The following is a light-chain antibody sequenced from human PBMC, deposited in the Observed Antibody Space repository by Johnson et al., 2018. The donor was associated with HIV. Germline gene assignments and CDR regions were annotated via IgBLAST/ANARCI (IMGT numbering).Light chain of an antibody. J-gene: IGLJ1*01. CDR2: DND. V-gene: IGLV1-51*01. Sequence: QSLLTQSPSVSAAPGQKVTISCSGSSSNIGNNYVSWYQQLPGAAPKLLIFDNDKRPSGIPDRFSGSKSGTSATLGITGLQTGDEADYYCETWDSSLSGVFGTGTKVTVL. CDR3: ETWDSSLSGV. CDR1: SSNIGNNY.